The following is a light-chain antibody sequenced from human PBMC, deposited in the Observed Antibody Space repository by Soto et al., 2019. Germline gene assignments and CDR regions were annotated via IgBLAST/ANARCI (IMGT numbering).Light chain of an antibody. CDR1: QDIHNY. V-gene: IGKV1-33*01. CDR3: QEFEDVPPHT. Sequence: DIQLTQSPTSLSASIGDRVTITCQASQDIHNYLSWFQHKPGKAPKHLIFEAVYLETGVPSRFSGSGSGTDFTFTISSLQPEDIATYYCQEFEDVPPHTFGGGTKVDIK. CDR2: EAV. J-gene: IGKJ4*01.